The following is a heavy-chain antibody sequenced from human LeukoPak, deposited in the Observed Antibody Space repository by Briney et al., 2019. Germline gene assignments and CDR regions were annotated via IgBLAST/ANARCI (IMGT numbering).Heavy chain of an antibody. CDR3: ARGGSGNFYY. CDR2: ICSDGGST. CDR1: GFTFCGYW. J-gene: IGHJ4*02. D-gene: IGHD1-26*01. Sequence: PGGSLRLSCTDSGFTFCGYWMNWVRHAPGEGLVWVSRICSDGGSTTYADSVKGRYTISRDNAKNTLYLQMTSLRAEDTAVYYCARGGSGNFYYWGQGTLVTVSS. V-gene: IGHV3-74*03.